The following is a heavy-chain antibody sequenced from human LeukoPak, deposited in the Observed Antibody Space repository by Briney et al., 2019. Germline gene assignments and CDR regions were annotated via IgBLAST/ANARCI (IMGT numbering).Heavy chain of an antibody. CDR2: ISWNSGSI. CDR1: GFTFDDYA. J-gene: IGHJ6*03. Sequence: PGRSLRLSCAASGFTFDDYAMRWVRQAPGKGLEWVSGISWNSGSIGYADSVKGRFTISRDNAKNSLYLQMNSLRAEDTALYYCARAMDVWGKGTTVTVSS. V-gene: IGHV3-9*01. CDR3: ARAMDV.